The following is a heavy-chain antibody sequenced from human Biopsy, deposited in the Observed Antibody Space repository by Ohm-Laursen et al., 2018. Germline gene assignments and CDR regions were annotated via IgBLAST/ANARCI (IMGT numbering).Heavy chain of an antibody. CDR2: IYNDVST. J-gene: IGHJ3*01. Sequence: VTLSLTCTVSGASVSSGSYDWSWIRQPPGKGLEWIGNIYNDVSTKYNPSLRSRVTISADKSANQFSLKLRSVTAADTAVYYCARGYAGLYEAFDFWGQGTVVTVAS. CDR1: GASVSSGSYD. D-gene: IGHD5-18*01. CDR3: ARGYAGLYEAFDF. V-gene: IGHV4-61*01.